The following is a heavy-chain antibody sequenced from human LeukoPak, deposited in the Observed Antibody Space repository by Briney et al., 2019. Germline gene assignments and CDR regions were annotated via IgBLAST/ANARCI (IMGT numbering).Heavy chain of an antibody. Sequence: SETLSLTCTVSGGSISSYYWSWIRQPPGKGLEWIGEINHSGSTNYNPSLKSRVTMSVDTSKNQFSLKLSSVTAADTAVYYCARDCGGDCRPRYYYYYYGMDVWGQGTTVTVSS. CDR2: INHSGST. CDR3: ARDCGGDCRPRYYYYYYGMDV. D-gene: IGHD2-21*02. J-gene: IGHJ6*02. V-gene: IGHV4-59*12. CDR1: GGSISSYY.